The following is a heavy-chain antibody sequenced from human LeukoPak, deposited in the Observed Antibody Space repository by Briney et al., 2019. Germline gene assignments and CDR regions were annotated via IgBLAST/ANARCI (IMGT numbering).Heavy chain of an antibody. D-gene: IGHD7-27*01. Sequence: GGSLRLSCAASGFTFSSYGRHWVRQAPGKGLEWVAVIWYDGSNKYYADSVKGRFTISRDNSKNTLYLQMNSLRAEDTAVYYCARDLTGYYSYYGMDVWGQGTTVTVSS. J-gene: IGHJ6*02. CDR2: IWYDGSNK. V-gene: IGHV3-33*01. CDR3: ARDLTGYYSYYGMDV. CDR1: GFTFSSYG.